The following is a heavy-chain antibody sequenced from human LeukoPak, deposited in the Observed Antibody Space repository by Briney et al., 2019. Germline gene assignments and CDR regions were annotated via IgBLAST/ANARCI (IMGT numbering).Heavy chain of an antibody. D-gene: IGHD3-10*01. CDR2: IIPIFGTA. Sequence: GASVKVSCKASGGTFSSYAISWVRQDPGQGLEWMGGIIPIFGTANYAQKFQGRVTITADESTSTAYMELSSLRSEDTAVYYCARSHYYGSGMSSDYWGQGTLVTVSS. CDR3: ARSHYYGSGMSSDY. J-gene: IGHJ4*02. V-gene: IGHV1-69*13. CDR1: GGTFSSYA.